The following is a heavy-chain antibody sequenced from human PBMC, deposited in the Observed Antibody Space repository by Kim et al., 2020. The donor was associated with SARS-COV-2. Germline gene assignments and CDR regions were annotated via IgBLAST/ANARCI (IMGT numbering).Heavy chain of an antibody. D-gene: IGHD2-21*02. J-gene: IGHJ6*02. V-gene: IGHV3-15*01. CDR3: TTVPRTAYYYYYGMDV. Sequence: GGSLRLSCAASGFTFSNAWMSWVRQAPGKGLEWVGRIKSKTDGGTTDYAAPVQGRFTISRDDSKNTLYLQMNSLKTEDTAVYYCTTVPRTAYYYYYGMDVWGQGTTVTVSS. CDR1: GFTFSNAW. CDR2: IKSKTDGGTT.